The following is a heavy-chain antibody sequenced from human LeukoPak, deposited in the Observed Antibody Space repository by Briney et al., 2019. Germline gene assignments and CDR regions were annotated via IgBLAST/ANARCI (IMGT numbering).Heavy chain of an antibody. CDR2: ISSSGSTI. J-gene: IGHJ4*02. CDR3: ARDQRYFDWLPFDY. D-gene: IGHD3-9*01. Sequence: GGSLRLSCAASGFTFSSYEMNWVRQAPGKGLEWVPYISSSGSTIYYADSVKGRFTISRDNAKNSLYLQMNSLRAEDTAVYYCARDQRYFDWLPFDYWGQGTLVTVSS. CDR1: GFTFSSYE. V-gene: IGHV3-48*03.